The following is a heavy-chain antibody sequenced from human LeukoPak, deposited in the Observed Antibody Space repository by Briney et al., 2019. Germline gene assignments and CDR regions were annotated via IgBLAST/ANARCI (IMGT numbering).Heavy chain of an antibody. CDR1: GFTVSSNY. V-gene: IGHV3-53*01. CDR2: IYSGGST. D-gene: IGHD2-2*02. Sequence: PGGSLRLSCAASGFTVSSNYMSWVRQAPGKGLEWVSVIYSGGSTYYADSVKGRFTISRDNSKNTLYLQMNSLRAEDTAVYYCAKTRVDCSSTSCYTKVYYFDYWGQGTLVTVSS. J-gene: IGHJ4*02. CDR3: AKTRVDCSSTSCYTKVYYFDY.